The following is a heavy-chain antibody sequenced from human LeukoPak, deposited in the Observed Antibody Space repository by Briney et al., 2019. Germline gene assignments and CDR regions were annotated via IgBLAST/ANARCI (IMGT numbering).Heavy chain of an antibody. J-gene: IGHJ4*02. CDR1: GGSISNTNW. CDR2: ISLTGLT. D-gene: IGHD2-8*01. V-gene: IGHV4-4*02. CDR3: SRENGAFSPFGY. Sequence: PSETLSLTCGVSGGSISNTNWWSWVRQPPGQGLEWIGEISLTGLTHYNPSLESRVTVSLDKSENQLSLNLTSVTAADTAVYYCSRENGAFSPFGYWGQGTLVTVLS.